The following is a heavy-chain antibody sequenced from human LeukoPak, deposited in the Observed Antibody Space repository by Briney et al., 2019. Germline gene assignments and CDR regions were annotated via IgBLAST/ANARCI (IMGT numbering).Heavy chain of an antibody. D-gene: IGHD2-15*01. J-gene: IGHJ5*02. Sequence: PGGSLRLSCVASGFTFSNYSMNWLRQAPGQGLEWVASISSSSIFINYADSVKGRFTISRDNAKKALYLQMSSLRAEDTAVYYCAREGVSVVAATGDNWFDPWGQGTLVIVSS. V-gene: IGHV3-21*01. CDR3: AREGVSVVAATGDNWFDP. CDR2: ISSSSIFI. CDR1: GFTFSNYS.